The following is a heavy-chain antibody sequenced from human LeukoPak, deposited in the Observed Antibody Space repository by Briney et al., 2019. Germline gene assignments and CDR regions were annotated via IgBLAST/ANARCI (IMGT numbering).Heavy chain of an antibody. D-gene: IGHD6-6*01. CDR1: GGSFSGYY. Sequence: SETLSLTCAVYGGSFSGYYWSLIRQPPGKGLEWIGEINHSGSTNYNPSLKSRVTISVDTSKNQFSLKLSSVTAADTAVYYCAREGHRPPYYYGMDVWGQGTTVTVSS. CDR2: INHSGST. V-gene: IGHV4-34*01. J-gene: IGHJ6*02. CDR3: AREGHRPPYYYGMDV.